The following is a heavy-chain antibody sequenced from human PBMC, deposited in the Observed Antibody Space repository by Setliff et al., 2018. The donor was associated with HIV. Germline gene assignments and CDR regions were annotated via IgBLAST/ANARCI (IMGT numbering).Heavy chain of an antibody. V-gene: IGHV2-5*01. CDR2: FYWNDDK. D-gene: IGHD3-3*01. CDR1: GFSLSTRSVG. Sequence: SGPTLVNPTQTLTLTCTFSGFSLSTRSVGVGWVRQPPGKALEWLAIFYWNDDKKYNPSLKSRLTITKDTSKNQVVLTMTNMAPADTATYYCARVPSTLYDWDYWGQGTLVTVSS. J-gene: IGHJ4*02. CDR3: ARVPSTLYDWDY.